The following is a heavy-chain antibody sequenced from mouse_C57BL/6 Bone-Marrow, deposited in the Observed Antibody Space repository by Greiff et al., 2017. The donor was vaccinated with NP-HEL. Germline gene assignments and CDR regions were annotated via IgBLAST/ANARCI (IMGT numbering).Heavy chain of an antibody. J-gene: IGHJ3*01. Sequence: QVQLQQPGAELVKPGASVKLSCKASGYTFTSYWMQWVKQRPGQGLEWIGEIDPSDSYTNYNQKFKGKATLTVDNSSSTAYMQLSSLTSEDSAVYYCAREAQATAWFAYWGQGTLVTVSA. V-gene: IGHV1-50*01. D-gene: IGHD3-2*02. CDR2: IDPSDSYT. CDR3: AREAQATAWFAY. CDR1: GYTFTSYW.